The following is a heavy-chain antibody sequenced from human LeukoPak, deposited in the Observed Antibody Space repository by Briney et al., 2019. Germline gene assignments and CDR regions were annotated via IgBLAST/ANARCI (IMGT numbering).Heavy chain of an antibody. V-gene: IGHV3-7*01. D-gene: IGHD3-22*01. CDR3: AKDYYDSSGYLFDY. J-gene: IGHJ4*02. CDR1: GFTFSNYW. Sequence: GGSLRLSCAASGFTFSNYWMTWVRQAPGKGLEWVANIKQDGSVKYYVDSMKGRFTISRDNAKNSLYLQMNSLRAEDTAVYYCAKDYYDSSGYLFDYWGQGTLVTVSS. CDR2: IKQDGSVK.